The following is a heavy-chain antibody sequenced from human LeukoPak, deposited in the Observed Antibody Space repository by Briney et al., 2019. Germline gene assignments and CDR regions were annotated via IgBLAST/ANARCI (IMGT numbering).Heavy chain of an antibody. CDR1: GFTFSSYA. CDR2: INTNGGTT. J-gene: IGHJ4*02. Sequence: GGSLRLSCAASGFTFSSYAMHWVRQAPGKGLEYVSAINTNGGTTYYASSVKGRFTISRDNSKNTLYLQMGSLRAEDMAVYYCTRQTGSVVGATLGYWGQGTLVTVSS. V-gene: IGHV3-64*01. D-gene: IGHD1-26*01. CDR3: TRQTGSVVGATLGY.